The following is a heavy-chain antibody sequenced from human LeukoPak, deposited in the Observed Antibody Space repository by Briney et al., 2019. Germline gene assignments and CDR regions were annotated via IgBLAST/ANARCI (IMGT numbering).Heavy chain of an antibody. CDR2: INHRGST. CDR1: GGSFSGYY. Sequence: SETLSLTCAVYGGSFSGYYWSWIRQPPGKGLEWIGEINHRGSTNYNPSLKSRVTISVDTSKNQFSLKLSSVTAADTAVYYCAREGRPGAYYFDYWGQGTLVTVSS. V-gene: IGHV4-34*01. J-gene: IGHJ4*02. D-gene: IGHD1-26*01. CDR3: AREGRPGAYYFDY.